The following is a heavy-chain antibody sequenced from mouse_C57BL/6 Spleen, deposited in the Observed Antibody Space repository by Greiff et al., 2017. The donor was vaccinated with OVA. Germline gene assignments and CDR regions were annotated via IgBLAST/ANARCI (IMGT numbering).Heavy chain of an antibody. CDR3: ASYSNYGWYFDV. CDR1: GYTFTSYW. V-gene: IGHV1-61*01. CDR2: IYPSDSET. D-gene: IGHD2-5*01. Sequence: VQLQQPGAELVRPGSSVKLSCKASGYTFTSYWMDWVKQRPGQGLEWIGNIYPSDSETHYNQKFKDKATLTVDKSSSTAYMQLSSLTSEDSAVYYCASYSNYGWYFDVWGTGTTVTVSS. J-gene: IGHJ1*03.